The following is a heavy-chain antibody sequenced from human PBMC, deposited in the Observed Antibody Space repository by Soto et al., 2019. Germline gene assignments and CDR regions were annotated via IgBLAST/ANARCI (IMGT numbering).Heavy chain of an antibody. V-gene: IGHV5-10-1*01. CDR2: IDPSDSYT. J-gene: IGHJ6*02. CDR1: GYSFTSYW. D-gene: IGHD5-12*01. Sequence: LKISCKGSGYSFTSYWISWVRQMPGKGLEWMGRIDPSDSYTNYSPSFQGHVTISADKSISTAYLQWSSLKASDTAMYYCARRLRSDTYHYYGMDVWGQGTTVTVSS. CDR3: ARRLRSDTYHYYGMDV.